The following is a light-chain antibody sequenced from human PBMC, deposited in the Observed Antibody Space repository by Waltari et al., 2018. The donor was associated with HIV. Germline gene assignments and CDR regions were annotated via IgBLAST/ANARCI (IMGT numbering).Light chain of an antibody. CDR3: QQFNSYPLT. V-gene: IGKV1-13*02. CDR2: DAS. CDR1: HDISGA. J-gene: IGKJ4*01. Sequence: AIQLTQSPSSLSASVGDRVTITCPASHDISGALAWYQQKPGKPPKLLIHDASILETGVPSKFSGSGAGADFTLTISSLQPEDFATYYCQQFNSYPLTFGAGTKVEIK.